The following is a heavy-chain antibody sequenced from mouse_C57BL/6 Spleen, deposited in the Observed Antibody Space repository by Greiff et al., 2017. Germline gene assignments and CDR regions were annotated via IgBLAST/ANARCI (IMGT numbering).Heavy chain of an antibody. CDR2: IDPSDSYT. V-gene: IGHV1-50*01. J-gene: IGHJ1*03. CDR1: GYTFTSYW. D-gene: IGHD1-1*01. Sequence: QVQLQQPGAELVKPGASVQLSCKASGYTFTSYWMQWVKKRPGQGLEWIGEIDPSDSYTNYNQKFKGKATLTVDTSSSTAYMQLSSLTSEDSAVYYCAKSLLYYGSKDWYFDVWGTGTTVTVSS. CDR3: AKSLLYYGSKDWYFDV.